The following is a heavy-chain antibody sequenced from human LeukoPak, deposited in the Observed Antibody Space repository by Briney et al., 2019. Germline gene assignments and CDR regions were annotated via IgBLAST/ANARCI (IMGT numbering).Heavy chain of an antibody. V-gene: IGHV1-3*01. D-gene: IGHD3-22*01. Sequence: ASVTVSCTASGYTFTSYAMHWVRQAPGQRLEWMGWINAGNGNTKYSRKFQGRVTITRDTSASTAYMELSSLRSEDTAVYYCARSYYDSSGYYYLGASPFDYWGQGTLVTVSS. CDR3: ARSYYDSSGYYYLGASPFDY. CDR2: INAGNGNT. CDR1: GYTFTSYA. J-gene: IGHJ4*02.